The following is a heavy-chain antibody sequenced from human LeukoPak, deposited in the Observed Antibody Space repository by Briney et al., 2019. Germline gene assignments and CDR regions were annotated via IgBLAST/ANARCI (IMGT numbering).Heavy chain of an antibody. D-gene: IGHD2-8*02. Sequence: PGRTLRLSRAASVFILRNYAMHGVRQPPAKGLEWGAFIRFDGSDRHYTDSVKGRFTISRDNSKNSLYLQMNRLRTEDTGFYHCANERPGPKYYFDYWGQGALATVSS. J-gene: IGHJ4*02. CDR3: ANERPGPKYYFDY. CDR2: IRFDGSDR. CDR1: VFILRNYA. V-gene: IGHV3-30*02.